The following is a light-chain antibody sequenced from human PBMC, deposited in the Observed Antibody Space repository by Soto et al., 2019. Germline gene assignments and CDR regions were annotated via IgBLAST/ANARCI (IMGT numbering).Light chain of an antibody. CDR3: QQYGSSGT. CDR1: QSVSTNY. J-gene: IGKJ1*01. V-gene: IGKV3-20*01. CDR2: GAS. Sequence: EIVLTQSPGTLSLSPGERATLSCRASQSVSTNYLAWYQHKPGQAPRILIYGASNRATGIPDRFSGSGSGRDFTLTISRLDPGDCAGYYCQQYGSSGTFGQGNKVEIE.